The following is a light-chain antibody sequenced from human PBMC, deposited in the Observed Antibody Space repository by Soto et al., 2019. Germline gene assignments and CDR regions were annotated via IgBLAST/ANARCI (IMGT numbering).Light chain of an antibody. Sequence: QSALTQPASVSGSPGQSVTISCSGSSSDVGAYNYVSWYQRHPGKAPKLMFYDVTNRPSGVSNRFSGSKSGNTASLTISGLQAEDEADYFCSSYTSSSTVVFGGGTKLTVL. J-gene: IGLJ3*02. CDR2: DVT. CDR3: SSYTSSSTVV. V-gene: IGLV2-14*01. CDR1: SSDVGAYNY.